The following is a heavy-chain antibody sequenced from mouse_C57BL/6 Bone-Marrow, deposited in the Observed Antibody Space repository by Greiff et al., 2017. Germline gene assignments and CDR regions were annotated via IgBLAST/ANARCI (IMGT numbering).Heavy chain of an antibody. CDR3: EGTLVATDYAMDY. CDR1: GYTFTDYY. CDR2: IFPGSGST. V-gene: IGHV1-75*01. J-gene: IGHJ4*01. Sequence: VQLQQSGPELVKPGASVKISCKASGYTFTDYYINWVKQRPGQGLEWIGWIFPGSGSTYDNEKFKGKATLTVDKSSSTAYMFVSSLTCGESAVYFCEGTLVATDYAMDYWGQGTSVTVSS. D-gene: IGHD1-1*01.